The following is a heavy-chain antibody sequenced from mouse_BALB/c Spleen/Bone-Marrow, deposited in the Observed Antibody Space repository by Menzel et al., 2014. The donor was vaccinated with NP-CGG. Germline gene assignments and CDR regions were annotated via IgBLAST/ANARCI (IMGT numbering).Heavy chain of an antibody. V-gene: IGHV1-80*01. CDR1: GYPFSSYW. CDR3: ARKYGDY. CDR2: IYPGDGET. Sequence: VKLMESGAELVRPGSSVKISCEASGYPFSSYWMNWVKQRPGQGLEWIGQIYPGDGETNYNGKFKGNATLTADKSSSTAYMQLISLTSEDSAVYFCARKYGDYWGQGTTLTVSS. J-gene: IGHJ2*01. D-gene: IGHD2-10*02.